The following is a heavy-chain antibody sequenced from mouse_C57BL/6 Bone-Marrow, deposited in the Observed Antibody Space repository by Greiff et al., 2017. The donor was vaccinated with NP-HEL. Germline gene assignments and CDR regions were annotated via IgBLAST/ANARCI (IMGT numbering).Heavy chain of an antibody. J-gene: IGHJ1*03. CDR1: GYSFTGYY. D-gene: IGHD1-1*01. CDR2: INPSTGGT. V-gene: IGHV1-42*01. CDR3: ARSIYYYGSSPYWYFDV. Sequence: VQLKESGPELVKPGASVKISCKASGYSFTGYYMNWVKQSPEKSLEWIGEINPSTGGTTYNQKFKAKATLTVDKSSSTAYMQLKSLTSEDSAVYYCARSIYYYGSSPYWYFDVWGTGTTVTVSS.